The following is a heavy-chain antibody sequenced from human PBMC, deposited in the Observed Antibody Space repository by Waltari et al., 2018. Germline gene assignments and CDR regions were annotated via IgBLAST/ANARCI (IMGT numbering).Heavy chain of an antibody. CDR3: ARQRSSWYFDY. D-gene: IGHD6-13*01. V-gene: IGHV4-39*01. CDR2: IYYSGST. CDR1: GGSISSSSYY. Sequence: QLQLQESGPGLVKPSETLSLTCTVSGGSISSSSYYWGWIRQPPGKGLEWIGSIYYSGSTYYNPSLKSRVTISVDTSKNQFSLKLSSVTAADTAVYYCARQRSSWYFDYWGQGTLVTVSS. J-gene: IGHJ4*02.